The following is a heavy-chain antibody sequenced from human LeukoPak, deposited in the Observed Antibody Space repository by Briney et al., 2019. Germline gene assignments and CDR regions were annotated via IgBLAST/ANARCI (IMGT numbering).Heavy chain of an antibody. J-gene: IGHJ3*02. Sequence: SETLSLTCTVSGGSISSSSYYWGWIRQPPGKGLEWIGSTYYSGSTYYNPTLKSRVTISVDTSKNQFSLKLSSVTAADTAVYYCARSYCSSTSCYEDPLDAFDIWGQGTMVTVSS. CDR2: TYYSGST. CDR3: ARSYCSSTSCYEDPLDAFDI. CDR1: GGSISSSSYY. D-gene: IGHD2-2*01. V-gene: IGHV4-39*01.